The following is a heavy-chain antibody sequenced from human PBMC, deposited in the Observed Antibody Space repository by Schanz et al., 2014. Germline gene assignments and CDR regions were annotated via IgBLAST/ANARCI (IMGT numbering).Heavy chain of an antibody. V-gene: IGHV7-4-1*02. Sequence: QVQLVQSGSELKKPGASVKVSCKASGYTFTSFAMNWVRQAPGQGLEWMGWINTNNGDPTYAQDFTGRFVFSLDTSVSTAYLQISSLKAEDTAVYYCARGGVVVVTAALNWFDPWGQGTLVTVSS. CDR1: GYTFTSFA. D-gene: IGHD2-15*01. CDR3: ARGGVVVVTAALNWFDP. CDR2: INTNNGDP. J-gene: IGHJ5*02.